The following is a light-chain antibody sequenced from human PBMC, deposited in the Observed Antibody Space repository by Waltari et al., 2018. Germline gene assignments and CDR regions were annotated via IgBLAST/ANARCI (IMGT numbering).Light chain of an antibody. Sequence: QSALTQPPSASGSPGQSVTLSCTGTSSDVGGYNYVSWYQQYPGKAPKLMIYEVSKRPSGVPDRFSGSKSGNTASLTVSGLQAEDEADYYCSSYAGSNNAFVFGTGTKVTVL. CDR1: SSDVGGYNY. V-gene: IGLV2-8*01. J-gene: IGLJ1*01. CDR3: SSYAGSNNAFV. CDR2: EVS.